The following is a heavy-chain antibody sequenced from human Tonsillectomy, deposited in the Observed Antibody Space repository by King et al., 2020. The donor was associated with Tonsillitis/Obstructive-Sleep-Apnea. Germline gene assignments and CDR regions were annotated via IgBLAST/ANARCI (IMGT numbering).Heavy chain of an antibody. V-gene: IGHV3-73*01. CDR1: GFTFSDSA. Sequence: LQLVQSGGGLVQPGGSLKLSCAASGFTFSDSAMQWVRQASGKGLEWVGRIGSKANSYATAYAASVKGRFTISRDDSKNTAYLQMNSLKTEDTAVYYCISSTSCVGDCYSGSFDYWGQGTLVTVSS. D-gene: IGHD2-21*01. J-gene: IGHJ4*02. CDR3: ISSTSCVGDCYSGSFDY. CDR2: IGSKANSYAT.